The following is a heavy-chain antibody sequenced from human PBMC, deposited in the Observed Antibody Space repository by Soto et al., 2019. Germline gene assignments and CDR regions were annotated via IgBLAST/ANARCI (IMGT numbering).Heavy chain of an antibody. CDR1: GGSISSGGYS. J-gene: IGHJ6*02. Sequence: PSETLSLTCAVSGGSISSGGYSWSWTRQPPGKGLEWIGYIYHSGSTYYNPSLKSRVTISVDRSKNQFSLKLSSVTAADTAVYYCARVSPRHDMDVWGQGTTVTVSS. V-gene: IGHV4-30-2*01. CDR3: ARVSPRHDMDV. CDR2: IYHSGST.